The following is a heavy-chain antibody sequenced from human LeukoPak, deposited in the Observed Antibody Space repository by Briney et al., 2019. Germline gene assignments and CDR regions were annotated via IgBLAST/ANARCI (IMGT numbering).Heavy chain of an antibody. CDR3: VRGGTGYGNFDY. CDR1: GFTFNVFH. Sequence: GGSLRLSCAASGFTFNVFHMNWVRQAPGKGLEWISSITSSGTYITYADSIQGRFTISRDNAKNTLYLQLNSLRAEDTAVYYCVRGGTGYGNFDYWGQGTLVTVSS. D-gene: IGHD3/OR15-3a*01. J-gene: IGHJ4*02. CDR2: ITSSGTYI. V-gene: IGHV3-21*01.